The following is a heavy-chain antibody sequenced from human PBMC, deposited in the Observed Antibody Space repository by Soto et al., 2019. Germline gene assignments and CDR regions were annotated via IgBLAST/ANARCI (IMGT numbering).Heavy chain of an antibody. CDR2: IIPIFGTA. V-gene: IGHV1-69*06. CDR3: ARDPDSNWMDNWFDP. J-gene: IGHJ5*02. CDR1: GGTFSSYA. D-gene: IGHD1-1*01. Sequence: SVKVSCKASGGTFSSYAISWVRQAPGQGLEWMGGIIPIFGTANYAQKFQGRVTITADKSTSTAYMELSSLRSEDTAVYYCARDPDSNWMDNWFDPWGQGTLVTVSS.